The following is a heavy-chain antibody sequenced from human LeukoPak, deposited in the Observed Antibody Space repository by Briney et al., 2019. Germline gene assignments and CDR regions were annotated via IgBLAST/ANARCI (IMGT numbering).Heavy chain of an antibody. V-gene: IGHV3-21*01. CDR1: GFTFNTFN. CDR3: ARGHYDVLAASYKWTPDY. Sequence: GGSLRLSCAASGFTFNTFNMSWVRQAPGKGLEWVSSITSGGDYIYYADSVKGRFTTSRDNTKNSLSLQLNSLRVEDTAVYYCARGHYDVLAASYKWTPDYWGQGTLVTVSS. CDR2: ITSGGDYI. J-gene: IGHJ4*02. D-gene: IGHD3-9*01.